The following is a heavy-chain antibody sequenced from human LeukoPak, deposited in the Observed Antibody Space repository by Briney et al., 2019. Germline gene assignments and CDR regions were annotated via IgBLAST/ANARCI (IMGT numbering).Heavy chain of an antibody. CDR2: ISAYSGNT. CDR3: ARVSSTVDYDFWSGPTRPFDY. CDR1: GYTFTSYG. J-gene: IGHJ4*02. D-gene: IGHD3-3*01. V-gene: IGHV1-18*01. Sequence: GASLKISCKASGYTFTSYGISWVRQAPGQGLEWMGWISAYSGNTNYAQKLQGRVTMTTDTSTSTAYTELRSLRSDDTAVYYCARVSSTVDYDFWSGPTRPFDYWGQGTLVTVSS.